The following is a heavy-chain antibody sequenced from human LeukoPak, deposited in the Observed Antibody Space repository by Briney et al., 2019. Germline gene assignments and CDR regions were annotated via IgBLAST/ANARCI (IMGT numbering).Heavy chain of an antibody. CDR3: ARDRHKYNYDGSGYPPY. CDR2: IYYSGST. V-gene: IGHV4-59*01. D-gene: IGHD3-22*01. Sequence: SETLSLTCTVSGGSISSYYWSWIRQPPGKGLEWIGYIYYSGSTNYNPSLKSRVTISVDTSKNQFSLKLSSVTAADTAVYYCARDRHKYNYDGSGYPPYWGQGTLVTVSS. J-gene: IGHJ4*02. CDR1: GGSISSYY.